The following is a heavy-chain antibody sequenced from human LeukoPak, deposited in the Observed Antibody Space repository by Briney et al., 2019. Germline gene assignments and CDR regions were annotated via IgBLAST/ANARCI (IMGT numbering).Heavy chain of an antibody. D-gene: IGHD5-18*01. Sequence: PSETLSLTCTVSGGSISSGGYYWSWIRQHPGKGLEWIGYIYYSGSTYYNPSLKSRVTISVDTSKNQFSLKLSSVTAADTAVYYCARGSGGYSYGIDYWGQGTLVTVSS. CDR3: ARGSGGYSYGIDY. CDR2: IYYSGST. CDR1: GGSISSGGYY. V-gene: IGHV4-31*03. J-gene: IGHJ4*02.